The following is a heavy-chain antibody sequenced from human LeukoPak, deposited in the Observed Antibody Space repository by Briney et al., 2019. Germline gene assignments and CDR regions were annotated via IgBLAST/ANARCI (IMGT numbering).Heavy chain of an antibody. CDR3: ARAGNCSSTSCYTGYYYYYMDV. CDR2: IIPIFGTA. Sequence: GSSVKVSCKASGGTFSSYAISWVRQAPGQGLEWMGGIIPIFGTANYAQKFQGRVTITTDESTSTAYMELSSLRSEDTAVYYCARAGNCSSTSCYTGYYYYYMDVWGKGTTVTVSS. CDR1: GGTFSSYA. D-gene: IGHD2-2*02. V-gene: IGHV1-69*05. J-gene: IGHJ6*03.